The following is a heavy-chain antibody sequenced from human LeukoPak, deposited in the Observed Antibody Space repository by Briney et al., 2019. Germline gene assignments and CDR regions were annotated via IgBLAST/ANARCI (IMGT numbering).Heavy chain of an antibody. Sequence: SETLSLTCTVSGVSISSYYWSWIRQPPGKGLEWIGYIYYSGSTNYNPSLTSRVTISVDTSKNQFSLKLISVTAADTAVYYCARDGEGHPGTPDYWGQGTLVTVSS. CDR2: IYYSGST. CDR1: GVSISSYY. CDR3: ARDGEGHPGTPDY. D-gene: IGHD2-21*01. V-gene: IGHV4-59*01. J-gene: IGHJ4*02.